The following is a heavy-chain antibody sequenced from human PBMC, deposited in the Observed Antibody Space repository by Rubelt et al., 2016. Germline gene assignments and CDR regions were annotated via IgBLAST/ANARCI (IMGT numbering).Heavy chain of an antibody. V-gene: IGHV4-31*02. D-gene: IGHD3-10*01. CDR3: ARAWHYASGSYTFDS. Sequence: TVSGGFLTTIPYYWSWIRQHPGKGLEWIGFIYHSGSTYYNPSLMSRVSISVDTSKRQFSLTLTSVTAADTAMYYCARAWHYASGSYTFDSWGQGTLVTVSS. CDR1: GGFLTTIPYY. CDR2: IYHSGST. J-gene: IGHJ4*02.